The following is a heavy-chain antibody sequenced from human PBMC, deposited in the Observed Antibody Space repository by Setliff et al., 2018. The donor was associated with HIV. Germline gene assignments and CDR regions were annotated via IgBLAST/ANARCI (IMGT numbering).Heavy chain of an antibody. CDR3: ASDDYGDYDGYYYYYMDV. Sequence: PSETLSLTCTVSGGSISSGDYYWSWIRQPPGKGLEWIGYIYYSGSTYYNPSLKSRVTISVDTSKNQSSLKLSSVTAADTAVYYCASDDYGDYDGYYYYYMDVWGKGTTVTVSS. CDR1: GGSISSGDYY. CDR2: IYYSGST. J-gene: IGHJ6*03. V-gene: IGHV4-30-4*08. D-gene: IGHD4-17*01.